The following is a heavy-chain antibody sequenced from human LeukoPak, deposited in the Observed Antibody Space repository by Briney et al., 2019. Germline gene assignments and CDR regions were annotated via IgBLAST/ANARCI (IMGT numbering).Heavy chain of an antibody. CDR3: AKRVVIKSTDYFYYYIHV. Sequence: RGSPRLSCEASGFSFRDYGMHWVRQGPGKGLEWVAFIRYDGSNKYYADSVKGRFTVSRDNSQSTLYLQMYSLRVEDTAVYYCAKRVVIKSTDYFYYYIHVWGKGTTVTAPS. V-gene: IGHV3-30*02. CDR2: IRYDGSNK. D-gene: IGHD3-3*01. J-gene: IGHJ6*03. CDR1: GFSFRDYG.